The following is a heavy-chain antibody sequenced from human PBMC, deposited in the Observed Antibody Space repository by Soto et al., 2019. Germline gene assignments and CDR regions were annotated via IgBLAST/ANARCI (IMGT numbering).Heavy chain of an antibody. CDR3: ARDRYSSGWYLLVGDAFDI. J-gene: IGHJ3*02. D-gene: IGHD6-19*01. CDR2: IIPIFGTA. CDR1: GGTFSSYA. Sequence: GASVKVSCKASGGTFSSYAISWVRQAPGQGLEWMGGIIPIFGTANYAQKFQGRVTITADESTSTAYMELSSLRSEDTAVYYCARDRYSSGWYLLVGDAFDIWGQGTMVTVSS. V-gene: IGHV1-69*13.